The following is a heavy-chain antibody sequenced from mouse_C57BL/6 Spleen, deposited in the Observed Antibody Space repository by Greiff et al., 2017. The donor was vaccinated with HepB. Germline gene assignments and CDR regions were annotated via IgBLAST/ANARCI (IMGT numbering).Heavy chain of an antibody. J-gene: IGHJ3*01. Sequence: QVHVKQSGPELVKPGASVKLSCKASGYTFTSYDINWVKQRPGQGLEWIGWIYPRDGSTKYNEKFKGKATLTVDTSSSTAYMELHSLTSEDSAVYVCARRLRGAWCAYWGQGTLVTVSA. CDR2: IYPRDGST. V-gene: IGHV1-85*01. CDR1: GYTFTSYD. D-gene: IGHD2-4*01. CDR3: ARRLRGAWCAY.